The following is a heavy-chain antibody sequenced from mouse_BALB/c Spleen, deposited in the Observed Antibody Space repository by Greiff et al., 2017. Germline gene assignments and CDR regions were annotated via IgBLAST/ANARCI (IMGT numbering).Heavy chain of an antibody. CDR2: IYPGNSDT. J-gene: IGHJ2*01. D-gene: IGHD1-1*01. CDR1: GYSFTSYW. CDR3: TRDYYGSSFLFDY. Sequence: VQLQQSGTVLARPGASVKMSCKASGYSFTSYWMHWVKQRPGQGLEWIGAIYPGNSDTSYNQKFKGKAKLTAVTSASTAYMELSSLTNEDSAVYYCTRDYYGSSFLFDYWGQGTTLTVSS. V-gene: IGHV1-5*01.